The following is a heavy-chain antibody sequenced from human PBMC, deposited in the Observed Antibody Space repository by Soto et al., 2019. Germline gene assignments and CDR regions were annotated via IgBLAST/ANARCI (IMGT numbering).Heavy chain of an antibody. CDR1: GGSFSRYS. CDR3: ARHPSDFWFDP. V-gene: IGHV4-34*01. CDR2: INHSGST. J-gene: IGHJ5*02. Sequence: PSETLSLTCAGYGGSFSRYSWTWIRQSPGKGLGWIGQINHSGSTNYNPSLKSRVTVSVDTSKNQFSLKLSSVTAADTAVYYCARHPSDFWFDPWGQGTLVTVSS. D-gene: IGHD2-21*02.